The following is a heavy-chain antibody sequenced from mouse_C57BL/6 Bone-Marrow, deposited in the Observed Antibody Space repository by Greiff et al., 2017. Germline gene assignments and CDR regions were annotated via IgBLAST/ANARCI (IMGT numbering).Heavy chain of an antibody. D-gene: IGHD3-1*01. CDR2: IDPANGDT. J-gene: IGHJ2*01. CDR3: TRATGCFVY. Sequence: EVQLQQSGAELVRPGSSVKLSCTASGFNIKDDYMHWVKQRPEQGLEWIGWIDPANGDTQYASKFQGKATIPADTSSTTAYLQLSSLPSEVTAVFCCTRATGCFVYWRQS. CDR1: GFNIKDDY. V-gene: IGHV14-4*01.